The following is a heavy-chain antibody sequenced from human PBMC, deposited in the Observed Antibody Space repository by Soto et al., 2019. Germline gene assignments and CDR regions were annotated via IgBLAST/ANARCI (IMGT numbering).Heavy chain of an antibody. D-gene: IGHD2-15*01. Sequence: PSETLSLTCTVSGESISSYYWSWIRQPAGKGLEWIGRIYISGSTDYNPSLKSRVSMSVDRSKNQFSLRLTSVTAADTAVYYCVRDCSAAGCHSDYGMDVWGQGTTVTVSS. J-gene: IGHJ6*02. V-gene: IGHV4-4*07. CDR1: GESISSYY. CDR2: IYISGST. CDR3: VRDCSAAGCHSDYGMDV.